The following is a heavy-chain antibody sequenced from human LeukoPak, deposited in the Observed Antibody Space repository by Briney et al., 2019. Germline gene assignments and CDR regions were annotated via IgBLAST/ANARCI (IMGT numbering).Heavy chain of an antibody. J-gene: IGHJ6*02. CDR3: TTTDGDSGADYYYYGMDV. D-gene: IGHD4-17*01. CDR1: GFTFSNYA. Sequence: GGSLRLSCVASGFTFSNYAMQWVREAPGKGLEYVSAISDSGGSTYYANSATGRFTISRDNSKDTLYLQMNSLKTEDTAVYYCTTTDGDSGADYYYYGMDVWGQGTTVTVSS. CDR2: ISDSGGST. V-gene: IGHV3-64*04.